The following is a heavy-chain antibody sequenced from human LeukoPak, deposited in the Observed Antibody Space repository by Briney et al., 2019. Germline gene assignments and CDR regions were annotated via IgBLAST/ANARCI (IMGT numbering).Heavy chain of an antibody. V-gene: IGHV3-7*01. CDR1: GFTLSSYW. CDR3: ARGGLQGERYYFDY. J-gene: IGHJ4*02. CDR2: IMQEGSEK. Sequence: GGSLRLSCAASGFTLSSYWMSWVRQAPGKGLEWVANIMQEGSEKYYVDSVKGRFTISRDNAKNSLYLQMDSLRAEDTAVYYCARGGLQGERYYFDYWGQGTLVTVSS. D-gene: IGHD5-24*01.